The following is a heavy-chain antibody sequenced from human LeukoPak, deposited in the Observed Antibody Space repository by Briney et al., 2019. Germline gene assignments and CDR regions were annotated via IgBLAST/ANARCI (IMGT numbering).Heavy chain of an antibody. J-gene: IGHJ4*02. D-gene: IGHD3-3*01. Sequence: GASVKVSCKASGYTFTGYYMHWVRQAPGPGLEWMGWINPNSGGTNYAQKFQGRVTMTRDTSISTAYMELSRLRSDDTAVYYCARVVQPDEASDPWSGYSYGGFDYWGQGTLVTVSS. CDR1: GYTFTGYY. CDR2: INPNSGGT. CDR3: ARVVQPDEASDPWSGYSYGGFDY. V-gene: IGHV1-2*02.